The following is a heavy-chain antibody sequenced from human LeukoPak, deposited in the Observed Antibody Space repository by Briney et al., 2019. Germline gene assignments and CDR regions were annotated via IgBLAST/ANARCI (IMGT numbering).Heavy chain of an antibody. V-gene: IGHV4-34*01. CDR1: GGSFSGYY. Sequence: KSSETLSLTCAVYGGSFSGYYWSWIRQPPGKGLEWIGEINHSGSTYYNPSLKSRVTMPVDTSKNQFSLNLSSVTAADTAVYYCARADYSSSWSHEYFYMDVWGKGTTVTVSS. CDR3: ARADYSSSWSHEYFYMDV. J-gene: IGHJ6*03. CDR2: INHSGST. D-gene: IGHD6-13*01.